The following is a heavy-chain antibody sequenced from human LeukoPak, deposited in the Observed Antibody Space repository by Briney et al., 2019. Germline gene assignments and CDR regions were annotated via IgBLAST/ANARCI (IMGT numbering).Heavy chain of an antibody. CDR1: GFTFSSYA. D-gene: IGHD2-2*01. Sequence: GGSLRLSCAASGFTFSSYAMSWVRQAPGKGLEWVSAISGSGGSTYYADSVKGRFTTSRDNSKNTLYLQMNSLRAEDTAVYYCAKSPRAYCSSTSCYGFDPWGQGTLVTVSS. CDR3: AKSPRAYCSSTSCYGFDP. CDR2: ISGSGGST. J-gene: IGHJ5*02. V-gene: IGHV3-23*01.